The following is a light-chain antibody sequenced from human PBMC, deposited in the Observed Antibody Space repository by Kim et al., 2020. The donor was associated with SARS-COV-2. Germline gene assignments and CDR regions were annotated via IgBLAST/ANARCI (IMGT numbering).Light chain of an antibody. CDR3: QQYNAYRT. CDR2: DAS. Sequence: DIQMTQSPSTLSSSVGDRVTITCRASQSITGWLSWYQQKPGKAPQLLIYDASNLESGVPSRFSGSGSGKEFTLTISSLQPDDFATYYCQQYNAYRTFGQGTKVDIK. V-gene: IGKV1-5*01. J-gene: IGKJ1*01. CDR1: QSITGW.